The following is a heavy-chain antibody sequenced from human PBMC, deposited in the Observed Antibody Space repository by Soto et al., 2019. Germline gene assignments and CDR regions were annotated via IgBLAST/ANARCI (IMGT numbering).Heavy chain of an antibody. CDR2: ISYDGSNK. CDR3: AKFQGEFYYSDS. CDR1: GFTFSSYT. V-gene: IGHV3-30*18. D-gene: IGHD2-21*01. J-gene: IGHJ4*02. Sequence: QVQLVESGGGVVRPGKSLRLSCAASGFTFSSYTMHWVRQAPGKGLEWVAVISYDGSNKYYSDSVEGRFTISRDNSNNTLFLHMDSLRTEDTAIYHCAKFQGEFYYSDSWGQGALVTVSS.